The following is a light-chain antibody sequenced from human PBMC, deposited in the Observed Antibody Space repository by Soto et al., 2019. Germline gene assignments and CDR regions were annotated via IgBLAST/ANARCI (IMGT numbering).Light chain of an antibody. CDR3: QQYGDWPLA. CDR2: ATS. J-gene: IGKJ4*01. Sequence: EIVLTQSPATLSVSPGERATLSCRASQSVGNNFAWYQQKPGQAPRLLIFATSTRATGVPARLSASGSGTDFTLTISSLQSEEFAVYYCQQYGDWPLAFGGGAKVEIE. CDR1: QSVGNN. V-gene: IGKV3-15*01.